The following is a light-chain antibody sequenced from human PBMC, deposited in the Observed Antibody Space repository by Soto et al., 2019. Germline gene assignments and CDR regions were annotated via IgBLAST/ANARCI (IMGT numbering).Light chain of an antibody. CDR2: EVS. Sequence: QSVLTQPASVSGSPGQSISISCAGASSDVGYYNYVSWYQQHPGKAPKLMIYEVSNRPSGVSNRFSGSKSGNTASLTISGLQAEDEADYYCNSYTTSSTLVFGGGTKVTVL. CDR3: NSYTTSSTLV. V-gene: IGLV2-14*01. CDR1: SSDVGYYNY. J-gene: IGLJ2*01.